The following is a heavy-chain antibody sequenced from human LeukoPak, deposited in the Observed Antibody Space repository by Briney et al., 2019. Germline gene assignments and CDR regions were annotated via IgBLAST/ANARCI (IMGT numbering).Heavy chain of an antibody. D-gene: IGHD3-22*01. J-gene: IGHJ4*02. CDR1: GGTFSSYA. V-gene: IGHV1-69*10. CDR3: ARATYDSSGYYLDY. Sequence: ASVKVSCKASGGTFSSYAISWVRQAPGQGLEWMGGIIPILGIANYAQKFQGRVTITADKSTSTAYMELSSLRSEDTAVYYCARATYDSSGYYLDYWGQGTLVTVSS. CDR2: IIPILGIA.